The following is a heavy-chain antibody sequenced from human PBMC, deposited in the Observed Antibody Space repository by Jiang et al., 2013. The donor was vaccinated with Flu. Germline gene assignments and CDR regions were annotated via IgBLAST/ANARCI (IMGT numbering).Heavy chain of an antibody. J-gene: IGHJ6*02. CDR2: IYYSGST. D-gene: IGHD1-26*01. CDR1: GGSISSYY. CDR3: ARDSSGSFLTPVYGMDV. V-gene: IGHV4-59*01. Sequence: SGPGLVKPSETLSLTCTVSGGSISSYYWSWIRQPPGKGLEWIGYIYYSGSTNYNPSLKSRVTISVDTSKNQFSLKLSSVTAADTAVYYCARDSSGSFLTPVYGMDVWGQGTTVTVSS.